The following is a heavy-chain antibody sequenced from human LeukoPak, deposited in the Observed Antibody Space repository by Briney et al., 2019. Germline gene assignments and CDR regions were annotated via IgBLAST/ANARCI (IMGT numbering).Heavy chain of an antibody. CDR3: ARDRDCGDGGCYPHFDY. V-gene: IGHV3-7*01. CDR1: GFTLSSNW. CDR2: IRQDGSDR. D-gene: IGHD2-15*01. J-gene: IGHJ4*02. Sequence: GGSLRLSCVASGFTLSSNWMSWVRQSPGRGLEGVANIRQDGSDRYYMDSVRGRFTISRDNAKNSLSLQMNSLRVEDTAVYYCARDRDCGDGGCYPHFDYWGQGVQVTVSS.